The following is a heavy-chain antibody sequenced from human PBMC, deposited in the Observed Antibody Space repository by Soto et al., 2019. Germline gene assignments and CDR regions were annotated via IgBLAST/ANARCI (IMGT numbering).Heavy chain of an antibody. D-gene: IGHD1-26*01. J-gene: IGHJ4*02. V-gene: IGHV4-28*01. CDR2: IYYSGTT. CDR1: GYSISSSNL. Sequence: QVQLQESGPGLVKPSDTLSLTCAVSGYSISSSNLWGWIRQPPGKGLEWIGYIYYSGTTYYNPSLKSRVTMSVDTSKNQFSLKLTSVTAVDTGVYYCARREIQGPIDYWGQGTLVTVSS. CDR3: ARREIQGPIDY.